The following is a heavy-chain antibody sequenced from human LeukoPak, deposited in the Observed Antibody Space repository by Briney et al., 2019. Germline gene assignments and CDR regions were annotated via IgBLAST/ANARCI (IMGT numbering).Heavy chain of an antibody. CDR2: ISYDGSNK. D-gene: IGHD5-18*01. V-gene: IGHV3-30-3*01. CDR1: GFTFSSYA. Sequence: GGSLRLSCAASGFTFSSYAMHWVRQAPGKGPEWVAVISYDGSNKYYADSVKGRFTISRDNSKNTLYLQMNSLRAEDTAVYYCARGQRRRYSYGLGGFDYWGQGTLVTVSS. J-gene: IGHJ4*02. CDR3: ARGQRRRYSYGLGGFDY.